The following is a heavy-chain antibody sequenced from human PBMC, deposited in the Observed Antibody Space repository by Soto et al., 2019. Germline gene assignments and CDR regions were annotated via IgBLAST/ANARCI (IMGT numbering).Heavy chain of an antibody. D-gene: IGHD5-18*01. Sequence: SETLSLTCTVSGGSITSSSYYWGWIRQPPGKGLEWIGYIYDTGSTNYNPSLKSRVTISVDTSKNQFSLKLSSVTAADTAVYSWGRGDTAMVFDYWGRGTLVTVSS. CDR1: GGSITSSSYY. CDR2: IYDTGST. CDR3: GRGDTAMVFDY. V-gene: IGHV4-61*05. J-gene: IGHJ4*02.